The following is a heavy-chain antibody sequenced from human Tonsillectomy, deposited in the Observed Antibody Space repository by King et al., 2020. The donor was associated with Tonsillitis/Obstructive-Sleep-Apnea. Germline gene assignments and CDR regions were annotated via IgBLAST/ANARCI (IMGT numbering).Heavy chain of an antibody. D-gene: IGHD2-15*01. CDR3: AXXVXXXVAXTQSGXXI. J-gene: IGHJ3*02. CDR2: ISSSGSTI. Sequence: VQLVESXGGLVQPGGSLRLSCAASGFTFSSYEMXWVRQAPGKGLEWVSYISSSGSTIYYAESVKGRFTISRDNAKNSLYLQMNSLRAEDTGVYYCAXXVXXXVAXTQSGXXIWXXXTXVTV. CDR1: GFTFSSYE. V-gene: IGHV3-48*03.